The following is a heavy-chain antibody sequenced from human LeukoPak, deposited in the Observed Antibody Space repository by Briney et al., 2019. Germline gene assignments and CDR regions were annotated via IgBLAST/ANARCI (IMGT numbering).Heavy chain of an antibody. V-gene: IGHV3-33*01. CDR1: RFAFSSYG. CDR3: ARWMADCSGGSCHGHWFDP. D-gene: IGHD2-15*01. CDR2: IWNDGSNQ. Sequence: GGSLRLSCAASRFAFSSYGMHWARQAPGKGLEWMAVIWNDGSNQYYADSVKGRFTISRDNSKNTVYLQMNSLRAEDTAVYYCARWMADCSGGSCHGHWFDPWGQGTLVTVSS. J-gene: IGHJ5*02.